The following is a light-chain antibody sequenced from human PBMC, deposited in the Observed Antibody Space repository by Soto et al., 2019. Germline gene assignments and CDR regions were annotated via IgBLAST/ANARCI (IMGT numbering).Light chain of an antibody. CDR3: QQLNSSPFT. Sequence: DIQLTQSPSFLSASVGDRVTITCRASQGISTYLAWYQQKPGKAPQLLIYAASTLQSGVPSRFSGSGSGTEFTLTISSLQPEDFATYGCQQLNSSPFTFGPGTKVDIK. V-gene: IGKV1-9*01. J-gene: IGKJ3*01. CDR2: AAS. CDR1: QGISTY.